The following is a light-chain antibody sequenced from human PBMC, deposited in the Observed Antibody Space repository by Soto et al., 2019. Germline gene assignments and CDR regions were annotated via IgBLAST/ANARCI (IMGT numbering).Light chain of an antibody. J-gene: IGLJ3*02. V-gene: IGLV2-8*01. CDR3: NSYAGSNNWV. Sequence: QSALTQPASVSGSPGQAITISCTGTSSDVGVYNYVSWHQQHPGKAPKLMIYEVSKRPSGVPDRFSGSKSGNTASLTFSGLQAEDEADYYCNSYAGSNNWVFGGGTKLTVL. CDR1: SSDVGVYNY. CDR2: EVS.